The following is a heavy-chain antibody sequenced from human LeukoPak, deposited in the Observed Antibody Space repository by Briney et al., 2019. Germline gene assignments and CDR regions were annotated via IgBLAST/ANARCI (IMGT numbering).Heavy chain of an antibody. V-gene: IGHV1-18*01. CDR3: ARGMSSTSLHDAFDI. CDR1: GYTFTSYG. D-gene: IGHD2-2*01. Sequence: ASVKVSCKASGYTFTSYGISWVRQAPGQGLEWMGWISAYNGNTNYAQKFQGRVTMTTDTSTSTAYMELRSLRSDDTAVYYCARGMSSTSLHDAFDIWGQGTMVTVSS. CDR2: ISAYNGNT. J-gene: IGHJ3*02.